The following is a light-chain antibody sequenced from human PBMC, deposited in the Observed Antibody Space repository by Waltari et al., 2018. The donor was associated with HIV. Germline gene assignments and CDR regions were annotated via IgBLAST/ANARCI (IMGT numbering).Light chain of an antibody. Sequence: QSVLTQPPSVSAAPGQKVTISCYGSSSKIGNNYVSWYQQLPGTAPKLLIYDNNKRPSGIPDRFSGSKAGTSATLGITGLQTGDEADYYCGTWDSSLSAYVFGTGTKVTVL. V-gene: IGLV1-51*01. J-gene: IGLJ1*01. CDR3: GTWDSSLSAYV. CDR1: SSKIGNNY. CDR2: DNN.